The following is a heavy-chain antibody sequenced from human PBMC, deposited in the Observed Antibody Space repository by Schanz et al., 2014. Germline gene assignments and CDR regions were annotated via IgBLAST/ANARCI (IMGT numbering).Heavy chain of an antibody. Sequence: QVQLVESGGGVVQPGRSLRLSCAASGFTFNSYGMHWVRQAPGKGLEWVAFIWYDGSNKYYADSVKGRFTISRDNSKNTLYVQMNSLRAEDTAVYYCARGYSSSMDVWGQGTTVTVSS. CDR3: ARGYSSSMDV. D-gene: IGHD6-6*01. V-gene: IGHV3-33*01. CDR2: IWYDGSNK. J-gene: IGHJ6*02. CDR1: GFTFNSYG.